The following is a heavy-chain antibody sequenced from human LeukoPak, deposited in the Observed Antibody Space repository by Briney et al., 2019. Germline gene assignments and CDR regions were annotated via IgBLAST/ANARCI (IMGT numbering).Heavy chain of an antibody. D-gene: IGHD3-16*01. CDR1: GGSISLSYYY. CDR3: ARFTPQGYGWGGYNRFDP. Sequence: KPSETLSLTCTVSGGSISLSYYYWGWIRQPPGKALEWIGSVYYSGTTSYNPSLKSRVTISVDMSKNHFSLNLTSVTAADTAVYYCARFTPQGYGWGGYNRFDPWGQGTLVTVSS. CDR2: VYYSGTT. J-gene: IGHJ5*02. V-gene: IGHV4-39*02.